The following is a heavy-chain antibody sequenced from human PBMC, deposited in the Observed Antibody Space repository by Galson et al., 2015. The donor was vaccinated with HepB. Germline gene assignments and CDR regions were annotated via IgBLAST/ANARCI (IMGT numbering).Heavy chain of an antibody. CDR1: GGTFSSYA. Sequence: SVKVSCKASGGTFSSYAISWVRQAPGQGLEWMGGIIPIFGIANYAQKFQGRVTITADESTSTAYMELSSLRSEDTAVYYCARGGFYDSSGYYDEDDYWGQGTLVTVSS. V-gene: IGHV1-69*13. CDR3: ARGGFYDSSGYYDEDDY. D-gene: IGHD3-22*01. CDR2: IIPIFGIA. J-gene: IGHJ4*02.